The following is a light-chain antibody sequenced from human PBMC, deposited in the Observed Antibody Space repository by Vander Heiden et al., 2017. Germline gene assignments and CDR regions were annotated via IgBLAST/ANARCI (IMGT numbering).Light chain of an antibody. CDR1: ALPKQF. V-gene: IGLV3-25*03. Sequence: SYELTQPPSVSVSPGQTARITCSGDALPKQFAYWYQQKPGQAPVSVIYKDNERPSGIPERFSGSSSGTTVALTISGVQAEDEADYYCQSADSSGTYNVFGTGTKVTVL. J-gene: IGLJ1*01. CDR2: KDN. CDR3: QSADSSGTYNV.